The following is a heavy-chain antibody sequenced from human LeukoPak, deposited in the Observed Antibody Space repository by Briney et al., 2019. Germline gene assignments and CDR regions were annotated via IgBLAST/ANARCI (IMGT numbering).Heavy chain of an antibody. V-gene: IGHV3-21*01. Sequence: GGSLRLSCEASGFAFRTYGMSWVRQAPGKGLEWVSSISSSSSYIYYADSVKGRFTISRDNAKNSLYLQMNSLRAEDTAVYYCARGGTTVTTIGPFDYWGQGTLVTVSS. D-gene: IGHD4-17*01. CDR3: ARGGTTVTTIGPFDY. J-gene: IGHJ4*02. CDR1: GFAFRTYG. CDR2: ISSSSSYI.